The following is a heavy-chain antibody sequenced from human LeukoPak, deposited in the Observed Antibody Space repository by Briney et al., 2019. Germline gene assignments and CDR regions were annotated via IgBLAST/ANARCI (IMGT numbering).Heavy chain of an antibody. V-gene: IGHV1-2*02. CDR3: ARDIVLIAVAVRGSFDI. J-gene: IGHJ3*02. Sequence: ASVKVSCKASGYTFTGYYMHWVRQAPGQGLEWMGWINPNSGGTNYAQKFQGRVTMTRDTSISTAYMELSRLRSDDTAVYYCARDIVLIAVAVRGSFDIWGQGTMVTVSS. CDR2: INPNSGGT. D-gene: IGHD6-19*01. CDR1: GYTFTGYY.